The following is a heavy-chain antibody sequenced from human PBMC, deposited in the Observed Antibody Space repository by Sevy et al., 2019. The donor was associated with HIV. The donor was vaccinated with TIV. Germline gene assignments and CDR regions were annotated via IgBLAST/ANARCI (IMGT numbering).Heavy chain of an antibody. CDR3: AKDKTPDGLWDFDY. Sequence: GGSLRLSCAASGFIFSSYTLSWVRQAPGKGLEWVSATTQHGGATFYADFVKGRFTVSRDDSKNTLYLQMNSLRVEDTAIYYCAKDKTPDGLWDFDYWGQGTQVTVSS. V-gene: IGHV3-23*01. CDR1: GFIFSSYT. J-gene: IGHJ4*02. CDR2: TTQHGGAT. D-gene: IGHD1-26*01.